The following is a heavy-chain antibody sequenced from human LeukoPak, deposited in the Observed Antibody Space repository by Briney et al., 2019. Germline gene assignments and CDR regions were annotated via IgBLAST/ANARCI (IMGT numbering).Heavy chain of an antibody. D-gene: IGHD2-2*01. Sequence: QPGGSLRLSCAASGFTFSSYAMSWVRQAPEKGLEWVSAITGSGDITYYADSVKGRFTISRDNSKNTLYLQMNSLRAEDTAVYYCAKDSARVRPADYWGQGTLVAVSS. J-gene: IGHJ4*02. CDR3: AKDSARVRPADY. CDR1: GFTFSSYA. V-gene: IGHV3-23*01. CDR2: ITGSGDIT.